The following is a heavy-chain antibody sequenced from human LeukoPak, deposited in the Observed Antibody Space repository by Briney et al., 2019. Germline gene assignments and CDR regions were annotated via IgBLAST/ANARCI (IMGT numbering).Heavy chain of an antibody. V-gene: IGHV3-23*01. Sequence: PGGSLRLSCAASGFAFSTYAMSWARQAPGKGLEWVSGISGSGGSTYYADSVKGRFTISRDNSKNTLYLQMNSLIAGDTAIYYCAKNRALHEIDYWGQGTLVTVSS. CDR3: AKNRALHEIDY. CDR1: GFAFSTYA. CDR2: ISGSGGST. D-gene: IGHD2-21*01. J-gene: IGHJ4*02.